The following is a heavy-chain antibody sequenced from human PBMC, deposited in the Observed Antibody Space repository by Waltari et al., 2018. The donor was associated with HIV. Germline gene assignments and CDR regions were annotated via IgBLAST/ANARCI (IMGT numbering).Heavy chain of an antibody. CDR1: GYTFTNYA. D-gene: IGHD3-22*01. J-gene: IGHJ4*02. Sequence: QVQLVQSGSELQKPGASLKVSCKASGYTFTNYAINWVRQAPGQGLEWMGWINPNTGNPTYAQGFTGLFVFSLDTSVSTAYLQISSLKAEDTAVYYCAREGDSSGYYFPYYFDYWGQGTLVTVSS. V-gene: IGHV7-4-1*02. CDR3: AREGDSSGYYFPYYFDY. CDR2: INPNTGNP.